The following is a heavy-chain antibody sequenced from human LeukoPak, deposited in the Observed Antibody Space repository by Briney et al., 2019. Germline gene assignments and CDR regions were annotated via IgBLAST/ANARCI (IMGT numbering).Heavy chain of an antibody. J-gene: IGHJ4*02. CDR2: IIPIFGTA. CDR1: GGTFSSYA. CDR3: AREGVWGSYRFDY. Sequence: SVKVSCKASGGTFSSYAISWVRQAPGQGLEWMGGIIPIFGTANYAQKFQGRVTITTDESTSTAYMKLSSLRSEDTAVYYCAREGVWGSYRFDYWGQGTLVTVSS. D-gene: IGHD3-16*02. V-gene: IGHV1-69*05.